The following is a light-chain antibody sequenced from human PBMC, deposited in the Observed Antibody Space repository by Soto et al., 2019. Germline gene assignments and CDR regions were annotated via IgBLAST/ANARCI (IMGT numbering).Light chain of an antibody. CDR2: GNS. CDR3: QSYDSSQSDVVV. J-gene: IGLJ2*01. V-gene: IGLV1-40*01. CDR1: SSNIGAGYD. Sequence: QSVLTQPPSVSGAPGQRVTISCTGSSSNIGAGYDVHWYQQLPGTAPKLLIYGNSNRASGVPDRFSGSKSGTSASLAITALQAEDEADHYCQSYDSSQSDVVVFGGGPKVTVL.